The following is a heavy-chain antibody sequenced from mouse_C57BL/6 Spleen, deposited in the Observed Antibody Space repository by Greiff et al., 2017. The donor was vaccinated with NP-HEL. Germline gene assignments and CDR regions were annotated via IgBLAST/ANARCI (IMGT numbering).Heavy chain of an antibody. CDR2: ISSGGSYT. D-gene: IGHD1-1*01. V-gene: IGHV5-6*01. Sequence: EVQRVESGGDLVKPGGSLKLSCAASGFTFSSYGMSWVRQTPDKRLEWVATISSGGSYTYYPDSVKGRFTISRDNAKNTLYLQMSSLKSEDTAMYYCARLGHYGSSYNAMDYWGQGTSVTVSS. CDR1: GFTFSSYG. CDR3: ARLGHYGSSYNAMDY. J-gene: IGHJ4*01.